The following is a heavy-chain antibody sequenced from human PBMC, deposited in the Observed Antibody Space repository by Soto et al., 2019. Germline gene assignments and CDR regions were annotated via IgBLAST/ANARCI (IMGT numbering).Heavy chain of an antibody. V-gene: IGHV3-30-3*01. CDR1: GFTFSSYA. J-gene: IGHJ4*02. D-gene: IGHD3-22*01. CDR3: ARDYYDSYGYFQD. Sequence: QVQLVESGGGVVQPGRSLRLSCAASGFTFSSYAMHWIRQAPGKGLEWVAVTSNDGSDNYYADSVKGRFIISRDNSKNTLHLRMNSLSAKDTAVYYCARDYYDSYGYFQDWGQGTLVTVSS. CDR2: TSNDGSDN.